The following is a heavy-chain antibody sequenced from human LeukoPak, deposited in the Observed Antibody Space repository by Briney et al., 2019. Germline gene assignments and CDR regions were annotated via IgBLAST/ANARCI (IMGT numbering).Heavy chain of an antibody. CDR2: INHSGST. Sequence: SETLSLTCAVYGGSFSGYYWSWIRQPPGKGLEWIGEINHSGSTNYNPSLKSRVTISVDTSKNQFSLKLSSVTAADTAVYYCARGPVRKGAFDIWGQGTMVTVSS. J-gene: IGHJ3*02. CDR1: GGSFSGYY. V-gene: IGHV4-34*01. CDR3: ARGPVRKGAFDI.